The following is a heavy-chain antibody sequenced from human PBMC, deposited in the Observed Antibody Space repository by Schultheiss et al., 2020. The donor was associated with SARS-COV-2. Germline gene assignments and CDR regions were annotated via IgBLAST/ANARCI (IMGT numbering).Heavy chain of an antibody. Sequence: GSLRLSCAASGFTFSSYAMHWVRQAPGKGLEWVAVISYDGSNKYYADSVKGRFTISRDNAKNSLYLQMNSLRAEDTALYYCARDFGGCSSSSCYRYYFDYWGQGTLVTVSS. V-gene: IGHV3-30*04. CDR1: GFTFSSYA. CDR2: ISYDGSNK. J-gene: IGHJ4*02. D-gene: IGHD2-2*02. CDR3: ARDFGGCSSSSCYRYYFDY.